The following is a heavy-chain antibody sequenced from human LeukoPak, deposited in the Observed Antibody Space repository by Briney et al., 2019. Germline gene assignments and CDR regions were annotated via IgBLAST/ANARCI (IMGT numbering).Heavy chain of an antibody. CDR3: ARGYCGGDCFNY. Sequence: GGSLRLSCAASGFTFSSYGMHWVRQAPGKGLEWVAIISYDGSNEYYADSVKGRFTISRDNSKNTLYLQMNSLRAEDTAVYYCARGYCGGDCFNYWGQGTLVTASS. V-gene: IGHV3-30*19. CDR1: GFTFSSYG. D-gene: IGHD2-21*01. CDR2: ISYDGSNE. J-gene: IGHJ4*02.